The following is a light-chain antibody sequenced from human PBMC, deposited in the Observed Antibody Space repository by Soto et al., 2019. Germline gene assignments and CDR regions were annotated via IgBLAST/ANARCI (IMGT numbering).Light chain of an antibody. CDR3: CSYTTSNTFV. Sequence: QSALTQPASVSGSLGQSITISCSGTSSDVGAYNYVSWYQQYPGKAPKLMIYHVTDRPSGVSNRFSGSESGNTASLTISGLQAEDEADYYCCSYTTSNTFVFGTGTK. V-gene: IGLV2-14*01. CDR1: SSDVGAYNY. J-gene: IGLJ1*01. CDR2: HVT.